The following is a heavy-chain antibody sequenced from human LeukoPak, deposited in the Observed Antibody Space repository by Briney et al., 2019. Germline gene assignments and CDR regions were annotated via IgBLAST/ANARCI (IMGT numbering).Heavy chain of an antibody. V-gene: IGHV3-23*01. D-gene: IGHD3-22*01. Sequence: PGGSLRLSCAASGFTFSSYAMSWVRQAPGKGLEWVSAISGSGGSTYYADSVKGRFTISRDNSKNTLYLQMNSLRAEDTAVYYCAPYDSSGYYAEARGAVDYWGQGALVTVSS. CDR3: APYDSSGYYAEARGAVDY. CDR1: GFTFSSYA. CDR2: ISGSGGST. J-gene: IGHJ4*02.